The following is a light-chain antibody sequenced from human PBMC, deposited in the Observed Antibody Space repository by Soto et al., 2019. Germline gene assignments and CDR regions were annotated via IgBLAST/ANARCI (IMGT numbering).Light chain of an antibody. V-gene: IGKV3-11*01. CDR2: DAS. CDR1: QSVSSY. Sequence: EIVLTQSPATLSLSPGERAALSCRASQSVSSYLAWYQQKPGQAPRLLIYDASKRAPGIPARFTGSGSGTDFTLSLSSVEPEDFAVYFCQQRSNWRSTFGGGTKVEI. CDR3: QQRSNWRST. J-gene: IGKJ4*01.